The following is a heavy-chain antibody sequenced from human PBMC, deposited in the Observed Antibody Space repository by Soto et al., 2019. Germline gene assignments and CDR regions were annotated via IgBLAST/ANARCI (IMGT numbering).Heavy chain of an antibody. J-gene: IGHJ5*02. D-gene: IGHD3-9*01. CDR3: VRDYLLTGFDT. CDR1: NGSISTYY. CDR2: VYYSGST. Sequence: PSETLSLTCSVSNGSISTYYWTWVRQPPGKGLEWIGYVYYSGSTNYNPSLKSRVAMSVDTSKNQFSLGLKSVTAAGTATYYCVRDYLLTGFDTWGQGTLVTVSS. V-gene: IGHV4-59*01.